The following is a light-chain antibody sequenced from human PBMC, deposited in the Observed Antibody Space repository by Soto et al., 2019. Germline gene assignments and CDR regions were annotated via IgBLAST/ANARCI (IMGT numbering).Light chain of an antibody. V-gene: IGLV2-23*01. Sequence: QSALTQPASVSGSPGQSITISCTGTSSDVGSYNLVSWNQQHPGKAPKLMIYEGSKRPSGVSNRFSGSKSGNTASLTISGLQAEDEADYYCCSYAGSSTPDVVFGGGTKLTVL. CDR1: SSDVGSYNL. CDR3: CSYAGSSTPDVV. J-gene: IGLJ2*01. CDR2: EGS.